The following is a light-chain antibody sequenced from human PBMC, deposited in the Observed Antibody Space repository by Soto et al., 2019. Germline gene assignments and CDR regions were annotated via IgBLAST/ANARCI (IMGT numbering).Light chain of an antibody. CDR3: SSFAGSNSLHVV. CDR1: SSDVGAYNY. J-gene: IGLJ2*01. CDR2: EVS. V-gene: IGLV2-8*01. Sequence: QSVLTQPPSASGSPGQSVTISCTGTSSDVGAYNYVSWYQQHPGKAPKLMISEVSKRPSGVPDRFSGSKSGNTASLAVSGLQAEEEADYYGSSFAGSNSLHVVFGGGTKLTVL.